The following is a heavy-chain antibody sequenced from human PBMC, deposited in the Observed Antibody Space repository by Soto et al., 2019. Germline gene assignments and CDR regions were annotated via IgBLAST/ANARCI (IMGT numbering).Heavy chain of an antibody. CDR1: GDSVSINSAG. Sequence: SQTLSLTCAISGDSVSINSAGWNWVRQTPSRGLEWLGRTYYKSKWFNNYAVSVKSRITINPDTSQNQFSLHLDSVTPEDTAVYFCARGSWDDVSGHYYMDVWGKGTTVTVSS. CDR3: ARGSWDDVSGHYYMDV. CDR2: TYYKSKWFN. V-gene: IGHV6-1*01. J-gene: IGHJ6*03. D-gene: IGHD5-12*01.